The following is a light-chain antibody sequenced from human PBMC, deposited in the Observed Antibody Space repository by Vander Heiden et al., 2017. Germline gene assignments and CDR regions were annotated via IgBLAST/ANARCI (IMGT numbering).Light chain of an antibody. CDR2: ENA. V-gene: IGLV1-51*02. Sequence: QSMLMQPPSVSAAPGQKVTISCSGTSSNIGNSYVSWYQQVPGTAPKLLIVENAQRPSGIPDRFSASKSGSSASLDITGLQTGDEADYYCATWDSSLGAQVFGGGTTLAVL. J-gene: IGLJ2*01. CDR3: ATWDSSLGAQV. CDR1: SSNIGNSY.